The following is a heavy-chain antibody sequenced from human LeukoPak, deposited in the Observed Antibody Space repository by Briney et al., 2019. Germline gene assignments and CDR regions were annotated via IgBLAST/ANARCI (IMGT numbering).Heavy chain of an antibody. V-gene: IGHV3-21*01. CDR2: ISSSSSYI. J-gene: IGHJ6*02. CDR1: GITFSSNA. CDR3: ARDQGRAYYYYGMDV. Sequence: DPGGSLRLSCAASGITFSSNAMSWVRQAPGKGLEWVSSISSSSSYIYYADSVKGRFTISRDNAKNSLYLQMNSLRAEDTAVYYCARDQGRAYYYYGMDVWGQGTTVTVSS.